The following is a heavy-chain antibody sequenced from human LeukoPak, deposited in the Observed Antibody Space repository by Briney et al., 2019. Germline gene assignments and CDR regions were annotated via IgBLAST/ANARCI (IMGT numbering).Heavy chain of an antibody. J-gene: IGHJ3*02. CDR2: ISSNGVST. Sequence: GGSLRLSCAASGFTFSSYAMHWVRQAPGKGLEYVSAISSNGVSTYYANSVKCRFTISRDNSKTALYLQMGSLSAEAMAVYYCAREHSGGAFDIWGHATMVTVSS. V-gene: IGHV3-64*01. D-gene: IGHD1-26*01. CDR1: GFTFSSYA. CDR3: AREHSGGAFDI.